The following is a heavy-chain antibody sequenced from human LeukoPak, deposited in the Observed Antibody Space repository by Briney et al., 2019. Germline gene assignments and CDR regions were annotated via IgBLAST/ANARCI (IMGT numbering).Heavy chain of an antibody. CDR1: GFTVSRND. Sequence: GGSLRLSCAGSGFTVSRNDMTWARQAPGKGLEWVSVIYSGGGTYYADSVKGRFTISRDNFKNTLYLQMNSLRAEDTAVYYCAKGGSDYAFEYCGQGSLVTVSS. J-gene: IGHJ4*02. V-gene: IGHV3-53*01. CDR3: AKGGSDYAFEY. D-gene: IGHD4-17*01. CDR2: IYSGGGT.